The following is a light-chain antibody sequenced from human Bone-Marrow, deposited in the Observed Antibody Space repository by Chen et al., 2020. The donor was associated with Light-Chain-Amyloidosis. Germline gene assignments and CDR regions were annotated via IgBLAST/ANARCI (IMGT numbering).Light chain of an antibody. V-gene: IGKV1-39*01. CDR1: QSISTY. CDR2: AAS. Sequence: DIQMTQSPSSLSASIGDRVTLTCRASQSISTYLNWYQQKPGKAPTLLIYAASSLQSGVPSRFSGCGTGTEYTLTISSLQPEDFATYCCQQSYITPQVTFGRGTKVEI. J-gene: IGKJ4*01. CDR3: QQSYITPQVT.